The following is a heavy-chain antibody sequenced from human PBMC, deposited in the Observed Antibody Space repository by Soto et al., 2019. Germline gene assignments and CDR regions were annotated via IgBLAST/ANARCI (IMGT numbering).Heavy chain of an antibody. V-gene: IGHV3-30-3*01. Sequence: QVQLVESGGGVVQPGRSLRLSCAASGFTFSSYAMHWVRQAPGKGLEWVAVISYDGSNKYYADSVKGRFTISRDNSKYTLYLQMNSPRAEDTAVYYCARDRWQQLVRGYFQHWGQGTLVTVSS. CDR3: ARDRWQQLVRGYFQH. D-gene: IGHD6-13*01. CDR2: ISYDGSNK. J-gene: IGHJ1*01. CDR1: GFTFSSYA.